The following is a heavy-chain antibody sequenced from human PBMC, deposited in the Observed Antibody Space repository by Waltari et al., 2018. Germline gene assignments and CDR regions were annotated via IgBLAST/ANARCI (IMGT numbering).Heavy chain of an antibody. Sequence: QVQLKQWGAGLLKPSETLSLTCPVYGGSFSGYYWGWVRQPPGKGLEWIGEINHSGRTNYNPSLKSRVTISVDTSKNQFSLKLSSVTAADTAVYYCAGVLLWFGEYFAYWGQGTLVTVSS. J-gene: IGHJ4*02. V-gene: IGHV4-34*01. CDR3: AGVLLWFGEYFAY. D-gene: IGHD3-10*01. CDR1: GGSFSGYY. CDR2: INHSGRT.